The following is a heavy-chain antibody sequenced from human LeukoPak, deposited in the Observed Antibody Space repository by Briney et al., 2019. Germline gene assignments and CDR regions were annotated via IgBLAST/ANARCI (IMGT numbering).Heavy chain of an antibody. J-gene: IGHJ4*02. CDR2: IYYSGST. Sequence: SETLSLTCSVSVGSISSYYWSWIRQPPGKGLEWIGYIYYSGSTNYNPSLKSRVTISVDTSKNQFSLKLSSVTAADTAVYYCARVKYYYDSSGYPMGDYFDYWGQGTLVTVSS. CDR1: VGSISSYY. D-gene: IGHD3-22*01. CDR3: ARVKYYYDSSGYPMGDYFDY. V-gene: IGHV4-59*08.